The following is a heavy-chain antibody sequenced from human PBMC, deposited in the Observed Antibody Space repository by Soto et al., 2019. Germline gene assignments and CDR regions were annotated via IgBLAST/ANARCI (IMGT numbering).Heavy chain of an antibody. D-gene: IGHD1-7*01. V-gene: IGHV3-13*01. CDR1: GFTFSTHD. CDR2: LTTIGDT. CDR3: ATERTGTDYFDN. Sequence: EVQLVESGGGLVQPGGSLRLSCAASGFTFSTHDMHWVRQAPGKGLEWVSGLTTIGDTNYPASVKGRFTISRENAKNSLYFQMNSLSPEDTAVYYCATERTGTDYFDNWGQGTLVTVSS. J-gene: IGHJ4*02.